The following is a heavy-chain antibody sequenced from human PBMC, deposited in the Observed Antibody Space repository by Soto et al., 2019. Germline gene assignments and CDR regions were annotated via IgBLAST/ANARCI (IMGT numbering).Heavy chain of an antibody. CDR3: ARDPNLSLTFHYYGMDV. Sequence: QVQLMQSGAEVKKPGASVKVSCKASGYTFTSYYIHWVRQAPGQGLEWMGIINPSTGSASYARMFQGRVAMTRDTSTSTVYMEVSSLRSEDTAVYHCARDPNLSLTFHYYGMDVWGQGTTVTVSS. J-gene: IGHJ6*02. V-gene: IGHV1-46*01. CDR2: INPSTGSA. CDR1: GYTFTSYY.